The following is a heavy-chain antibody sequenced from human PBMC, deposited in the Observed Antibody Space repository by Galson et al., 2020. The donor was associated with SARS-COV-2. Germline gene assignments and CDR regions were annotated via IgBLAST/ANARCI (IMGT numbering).Heavy chain of an antibody. D-gene: IGHD3-22*01. V-gene: IGHV4-39*07. J-gene: IGHJ4*02. CDR2: IYHSGST. Sequence: SETLSLTCTVSGGSISSSSYYRGWIRQPPGKGLEWIGSIYHSGSTYYNPSLKSRVTISVDTSKNQFSLKLSSVTAADTAVYYCARDSYYDSSGYYGYWGQGTLVTVSS. CDR3: ARDSYYDSSGYYGY. CDR1: GGSISSSSYY.